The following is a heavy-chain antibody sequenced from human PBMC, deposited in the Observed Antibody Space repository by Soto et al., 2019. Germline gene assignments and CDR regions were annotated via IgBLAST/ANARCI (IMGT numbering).Heavy chain of an antibody. CDR3: AKTVHGYWEPNYYYYGMDV. Sequence: PGGSLRLSCAASGFTFSSYGMHWVRQAPGKGLEWVAVISYDGSNKYYADSVKGRFTISRDNSKNTLYLQMNSLRAEDTAVYYCAKTVHGYWEPNYYYYGMDVWGQGTTVTVSS. J-gene: IGHJ6*02. CDR1: GFTFSSYG. D-gene: IGHD5-18*01. V-gene: IGHV3-30*18. CDR2: ISYDGSNK.